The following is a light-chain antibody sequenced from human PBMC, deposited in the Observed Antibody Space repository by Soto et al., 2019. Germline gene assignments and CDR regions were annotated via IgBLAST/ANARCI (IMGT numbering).Light chain of an antibody. CDR3: SSYAGIDNFYV. Sequence: QSALTQPPSASGSPGQSVTISCTGTSSDVGGYNYVSWYQQYPGKAPKLMIYEVSKRPSGVPDRFSGSKSANTASLTVSGLQAEDEADYYCSSYAGIDNFYVFGTGTKLTVL. J-gene: IGLJ1*01. V-gene: IGLV2-8*01. CDR1: SSDVGGYNY. CDR2: EVS.